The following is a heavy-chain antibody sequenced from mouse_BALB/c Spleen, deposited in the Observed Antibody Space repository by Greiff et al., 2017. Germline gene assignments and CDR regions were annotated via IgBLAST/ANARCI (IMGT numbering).Heavy chain of an antibody. D-gene: IGHD2-2*01. CDR3: ARDGYDTAWFAY. Sequence: DVMLVESGGGLVKPGGSLKLSCAASGFTFSSYAMSWVRQTPEKRLEWVASISSGGSTYYPDSVKGRFTISRDNARNILYLQMSSLRSEDTAMYYCARDGYDTAWFAYWSQGTLVTVSA. CDR2: ISSGGST. V-gene: IGHV5-6-5*01. J-gene: IGHJ3*01. CDR1: GFTFSSYA.